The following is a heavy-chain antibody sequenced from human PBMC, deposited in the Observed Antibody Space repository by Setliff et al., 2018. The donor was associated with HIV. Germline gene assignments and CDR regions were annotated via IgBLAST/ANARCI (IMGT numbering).Heavy chain of an antibody. CDR3: ARGIYSGYDFDH. D-gene: IGHD5-12*01. J-gene: IGHJ4*02. CDR2: ISYSGIS. Sequence: SETLSLTCTVSGGSISSHYWSWIRQPPGKGPEWIGYISYSGISNYNPSLKSRVTISLDTSKNHFSLQLRSVTAADTAVYYCARGIYSGYDFDHWGQGRLVTVSS. CDR1: GGSISSHY. V-gene: IGHV4-59*11.